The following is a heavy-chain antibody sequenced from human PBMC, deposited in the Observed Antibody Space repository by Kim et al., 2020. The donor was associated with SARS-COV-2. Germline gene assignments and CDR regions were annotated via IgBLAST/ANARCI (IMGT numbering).Heavy chain of an antibody. Sequence: ASVKVSCKASGYTFTSYAMPWVRQAPGQRLEWMGWINAGNGNTKYSQKFQGRVTITRDTSASTAFMEQSSLRSEDTAVYYRARDRSYDILTGYYRYYYHGMDLWGQGSTGTVSS. CDR3: ARDRSYDILTGYYRYYYHGMDL. CDR2: INAGNGNT. CDR1: GYTFTSYA. J-gene: IGHJ6*02. V-gene: IGHV1-3*01. D-gene: IGHD3-9*01.